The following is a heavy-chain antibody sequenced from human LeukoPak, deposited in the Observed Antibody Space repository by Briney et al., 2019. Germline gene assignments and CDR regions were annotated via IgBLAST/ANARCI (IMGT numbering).Heavy chain of an antibody. Sequence: ASVKVSCKASGYTFTGYYMHWVRQAPGQGLEWMGWINPNSGGTNYAQKFQGRVTMTRDTSISTAYMELSRLRADDTAVYYCARGSTRNYCSSTSCYSLPFDPWGQGTLVTVSS. J-gene: IGHJ5*02. CDR3: ARGSTRNYCSSTSCYSLPFDP. V-gene: IGHV1-2*02. D-gene: IGHD2-2*02. CDR1: GYTFTGYY. CDR2: INPNSGGT.